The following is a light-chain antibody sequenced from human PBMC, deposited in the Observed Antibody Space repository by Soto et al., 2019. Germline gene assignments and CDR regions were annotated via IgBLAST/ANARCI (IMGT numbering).Light chain of an antibody. CDR2: EVS. V-gene: IGLV2-14*01. CDR1: SSDVGGYND. J-gene: IGLJ1*01. Sequence: QSALTQPASVSGSPGQSITISCTGTSSDVGGYNDVSWYQQHPGKAPKLMMYEVSTRPSGVSNRFSGSKSGNTASLTISGLQSEDEADYYCSSYTSSSTLVFGTGTKLTVL. CDR3: SSYTSSSTLV.